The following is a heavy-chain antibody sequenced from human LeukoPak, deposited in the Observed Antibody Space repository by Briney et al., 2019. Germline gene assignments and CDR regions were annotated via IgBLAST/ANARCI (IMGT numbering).Heavy chain of an antibody. CDR3: ARDGRAVAEAFDI. CDR2: IYHSGST. D-gene: IGHD6-19*01. CDR1: GFTFSSYW. Sequence: GSLRLSCAASGFTFSSYWMSWVRQAPGKGLEWIGEIYHSGSTNYNPSLKSRVTISVDKSKNQFSLKLSSVTAADTAVYYCARDGRAVAEAFDIWGQGTMVTASS. V-gene: IGHV4-4*02. J-gene: IGHJ3*02.